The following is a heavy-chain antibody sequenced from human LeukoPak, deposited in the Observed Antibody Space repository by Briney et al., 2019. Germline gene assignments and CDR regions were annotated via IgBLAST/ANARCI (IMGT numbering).Heavy chain of an antibody. CDR1: GYTFSSCA. CDR3: ARVAGNEYFQH. J-gene: IGHJ1*01. D-gene: IGHD6-19*01. CDR2: INTSTGNP. Sequence: ASVKVSCKTSGYTFSSCAMNWVRQAPGQGLEWMGWINTSTGNPTFGQGFTGRFVFSLDTSVNTAYLQISSLQAEDTAVYYCARVAGNEYFQHWGQGTLVSVSS. V-gene: IGHV7-4-1*02.